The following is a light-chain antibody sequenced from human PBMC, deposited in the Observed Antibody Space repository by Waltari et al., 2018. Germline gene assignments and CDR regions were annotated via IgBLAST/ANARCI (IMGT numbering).Light chain of an antibody. CDR2: TND. CDR3: AAWDDTLSAVV. CDR1: SSNIGSNY. V-gene: IGLV1-47*02. J-gene: IGLJ2*01. Sequence: QSVLTQPPSTSGTPGQRVTISCSGSSSNIGSNYVYWYQHLPGTAPKLLIYTNDQGPSGVPDRFSGSKSGTAASLAISGLQSDDESEYFCAAWDDTLSAVVFGGGTKLTVL.